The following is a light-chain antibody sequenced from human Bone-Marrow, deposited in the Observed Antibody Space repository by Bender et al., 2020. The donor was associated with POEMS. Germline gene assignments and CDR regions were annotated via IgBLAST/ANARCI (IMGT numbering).Light chain of an antibody. CDR2: DVS. Sequence: QSALTQPASVSGSPGQSITISCNGTSSDVGGYNLVSWYQHHPGKAPKLMIYDVSSRPSGVSDRFSGSKSGNAASLTISGLQDEDEADYYCASYTDSSTFVFGTGTKVTVL. CDR1: SSDVGGYNL. V-gene: IGLV2-14*02. J-gene: IGLJ1*01. CDR3: ASYTDSSTFV.